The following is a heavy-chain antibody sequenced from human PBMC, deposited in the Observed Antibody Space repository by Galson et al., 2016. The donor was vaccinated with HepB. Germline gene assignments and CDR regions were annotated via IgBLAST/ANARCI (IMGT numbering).Heavy chain of an antibody. CDR1: GFRFTSYV. V-gene: IGHV3-23*01. CDR3: AKYPEGDYRRFED. J-gene: IGHJ4*02. D-gene: IGHD3-16*01. Sequence: SLRLSCAASGFRFTSYVMSWVRQPPGKGLEWLSSIRGRGFGTFEADSVKGRFTISRDNSRNTVYLHLNRVTAEDAGLYFCAKYPEGDYRRFEDWGQGTLVTVSS. CDR2: IRGRGFGT.